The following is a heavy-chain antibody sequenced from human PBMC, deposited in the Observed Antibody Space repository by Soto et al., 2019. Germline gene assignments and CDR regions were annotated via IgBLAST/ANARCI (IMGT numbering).Heavy chain of an antibody. D-gene: IGHD1-26*01. CDR2: IYHSGST. Sequence: QLQLQESGSGLVKPSQTLSLTCAVSGGSISSGGYSWSWIRQPPGKGLAWIGYIYHSGSTYYNPSLKSRVTIPVDRSNNQFSLKLSSVTAADTAVYYCTAGGGLPRYYWGQGTLVTVSS. J-gene: IGHJ4*02. V-gene: IGHV4-30-2*01. CDR3: TAGGGLPRYY. CDR1: GGSISSGGYS.